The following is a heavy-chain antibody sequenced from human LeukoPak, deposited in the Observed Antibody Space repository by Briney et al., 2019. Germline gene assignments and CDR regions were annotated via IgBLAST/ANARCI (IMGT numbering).Heavy chain of an antibody. J-gene: IGHJ5*02. CDR3: ARRSGWSPAWWFDP. V-gene: IGHV1-69*01. CDR2: IIPIFGTA. CDR1: GGTFSSYA. D-gene: IGHD6-19*01. Sequence: ASVKVSCTASGGTFSSYAISWVRQAPGQGLEWMGGIIPIFGTANYAQKFQGRVTITADESTSTAYMELSSLRSEDTAVYYCARRSGWSPAWWFDPWGQGTPVTVSS.